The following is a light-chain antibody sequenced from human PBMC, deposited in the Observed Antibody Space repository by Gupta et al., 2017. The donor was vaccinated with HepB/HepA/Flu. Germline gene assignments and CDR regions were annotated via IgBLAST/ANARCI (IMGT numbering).Light chain of an antibody. CDR2: GAS. CDR3: HQNKHWSPT. J-gene: IGKJ4*01. V-gene: IGKV3-15*01. Sequence: EIVMTPSPATLSVSPGARPTLSCRASQSVSSNVAWYQQKPGQAPRLLIYGASTSATGSPARFSGRGWGTEFTLTISSRQSQDCAAEYCHQNKHWSPTFGGGTKVEI. CDR1: QSVSSN.